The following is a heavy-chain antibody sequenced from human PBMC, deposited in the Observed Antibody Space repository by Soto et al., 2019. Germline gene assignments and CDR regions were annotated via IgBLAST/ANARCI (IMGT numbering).Heavy chain of an antibody. CDR1: GYSFTSYW. CDR2: IDPSDSYT. V-gene: IGHV5-10-1*01. CDR3: ARSPLAAAGPSEYYRIAV. J-gene: IGHJ6*02. D-gene: IGHD6-13*01. Sequence: GESLRISCKGSGYSFTSYWISWVRQMPGKGLEWMGRIDPSDSYTNYSPSFQGHVTISADKSISTDHLQWSSLKASDTAMYYCARSPLAAAGPSEYYRIAVSGQGTTVTVSS.